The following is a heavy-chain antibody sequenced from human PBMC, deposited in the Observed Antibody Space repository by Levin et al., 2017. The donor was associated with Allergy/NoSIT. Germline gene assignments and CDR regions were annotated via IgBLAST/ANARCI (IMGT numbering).Heavy chain of an antibody. CDR1: GFTFTTYS. CDR2: ISSSGTYI. V-gene: IGHV3-21*01. D-gene: IGHD1-26*01. J-gene: IGHJ5*02. Sequence: PGGSLRLSCAASGFTFTTYSMNWVRQAPGKGLEWVSSISSSGTYIYYADSVKGRFTLSRDNAKNSLYLQMNSLRAEDTAVYYCATQVGLGVTPTGWFDPWGQGTLVTVSS. CDR3: ATQVGLGVTPTGWFDP.